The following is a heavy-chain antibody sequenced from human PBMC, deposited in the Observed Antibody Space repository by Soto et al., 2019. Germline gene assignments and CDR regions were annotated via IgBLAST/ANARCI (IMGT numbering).Heavy chain of an antibody. J-gene: IGHJ4*02. D-gene: IGHD3-9*01. Sequence: GGSLRLSCAASGFTFSNAWMNWVRQAPGKGLEWVGRIKSKTDGGTTDYAAPVKGRFTISRDNSKNTLFLQMNSLRAEDTAVYYCASLSRVDDILTGYHSHWGQGTLVTVSS. CDR2: IKSKTDGGTT. CDR1: GFTFSNAW. CDR3: ASLSRVDDILTGYHSH. V-gene: IGHV3-15*07.